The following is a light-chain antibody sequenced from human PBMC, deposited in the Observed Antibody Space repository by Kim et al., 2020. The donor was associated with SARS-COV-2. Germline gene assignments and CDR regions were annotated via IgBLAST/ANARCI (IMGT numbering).Light chain of an antibody. CDR2: YDS. Sequence: SYELTQPPSVSVAPGKTARIICGGNNIGSKSVHWYQQKPGQAPVLVIYYDSDRPSGIPERFSGSNSGNTATLTSSRVEAGDEADDYCQVWASSSAHPVFG. CDR3: QVWASSSAHPV. J-gene: IGLJ3*02. CDR1: NIGSKS. V-gene: IGLV3-21*04.